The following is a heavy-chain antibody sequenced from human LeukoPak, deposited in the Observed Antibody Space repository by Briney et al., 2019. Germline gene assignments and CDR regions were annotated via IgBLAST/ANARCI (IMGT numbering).Heavy chain of an antibody. CDR1: VFTFSAYS. D-gene: IGHD4-11*01. V-gene: IGHV3-48*01. CDR2: IGSSSSPI. Sequence: AGGSLRLSCAASVFTFSAYSMNWVRQAPEKGREWVSYIGSSSSPIYYADSVKGRFTISRDNAKNSLYLQMDSLRAEDTAVYYCARDQAYSFDYWGQGTLVTVSS. J-gene: IGHJ4*02. CDR3: ARDQAYSFDY.